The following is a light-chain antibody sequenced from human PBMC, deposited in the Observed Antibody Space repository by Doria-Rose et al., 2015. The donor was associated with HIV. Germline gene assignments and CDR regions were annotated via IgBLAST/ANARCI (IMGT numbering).Light chain of an antibody. CDR2: DVS. V-gene: IGLV2-14*03. CDR3: NSYTTSSTHNYV. Sequence: KDPKLMIYDVSNRPSGVSNRFSGSKSGDTASLIISGLQAEDEADYYCNSYTTSSTHNYVFGTGTKVTGL. J-gene: IGLJ1*01.